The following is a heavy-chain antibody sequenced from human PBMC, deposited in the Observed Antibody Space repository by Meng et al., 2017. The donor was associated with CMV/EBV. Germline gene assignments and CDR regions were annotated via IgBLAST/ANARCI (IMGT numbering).Heavy chain of an antibody. V-gene: IGHV1-18*01. CDR3: ARGGRYYYDSSGYCDY. CDR2: ISAYNGNT. Sequence: VRLVQPAPEVKTLGASVKVSCKASGYTFHSYGIGWVRQAPGQGLEWMGWISAYNGNTNYAQKLQGRVTMTTDTSTSTAYMELRSLRSDDTAVYYCARGGRYYYDSSGYCDYWGQGTLVTVSS. J-gene: IGHJ4*02. D-gene: IGHD3-22*01. CDR1: GYTFHSYG.